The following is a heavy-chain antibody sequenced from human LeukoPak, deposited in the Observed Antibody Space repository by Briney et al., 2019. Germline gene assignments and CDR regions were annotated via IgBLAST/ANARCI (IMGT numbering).Heavy chain of an antibody. J-gene: IGHJ4*02. V-gene: IGHV1-8*01. CDR2: MNPSSGNT. Sequence: GASVKVSCKASGYTFTSYDINWVRQATGQGLEWLGWMNPSSGNTNYAQKLQGRVTMTTDTSTSTAYMELRSLRSDDTAVYYCARGNWNYHWEYYFDYWGQGTLVTVSS. D-gene: IGHD1-7*01. CDR3: ARGNWNYHWEYYFDY. CDR1: GYTFTSYD.